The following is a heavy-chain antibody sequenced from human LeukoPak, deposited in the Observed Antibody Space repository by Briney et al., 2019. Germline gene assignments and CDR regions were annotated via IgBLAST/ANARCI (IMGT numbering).Heavy chain of an antibody. CDR2: IYSGGST. CDR1: GFTFSSHA. Sequence: PGGSLRLSCAASGFTFSSHAMSWVRQAPGKGLQWVSVIYSGGSTYYADSVKGRFTISRDTSKNTLYLQMNSLRVEDTAVYYCARDGDFGYWGQGTLVIVSS. CDR3: ARDGDFGY. D-gene: IGHD4-17*01. J-gene: IGHJ4*02. V-gene: IGHV3-66*01.